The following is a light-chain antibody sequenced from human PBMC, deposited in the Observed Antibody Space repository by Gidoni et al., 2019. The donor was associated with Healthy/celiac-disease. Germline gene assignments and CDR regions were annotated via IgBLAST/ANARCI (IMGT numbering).Light chain of an antibody. J-gene: IGLJ2*01. Sequence: SYELTQPPSVSVSPGQTARITCSGDALPKQYAYWYQQKPGQAPVLVIYKASERPSGIPERFSGSSSGTTVTLTISGVQAEDEADYYCQSADSSGTYPFGGGTKLTVL. CDR2: KAS. CDR1: ALPKQY. CDR3: QSADSSGTYP. V-gene: IGLV3-25*03.